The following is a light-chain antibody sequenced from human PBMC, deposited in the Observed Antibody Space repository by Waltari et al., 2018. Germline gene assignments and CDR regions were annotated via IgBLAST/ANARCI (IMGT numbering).Light chain of an antibody. CDR3: QVWDTSADHLVV. V-gene: IGLV3-21*04. J-gene: IGLJ2*01. Sequence: SYVLTQPPSVSVAPGKTASITCGGNNIGAKSVNWYQQKPGQAPILLIYFDSDRPSGNPHRFSGSNSGHTATLTISRVEAGDEAAYYCQVWDTSADHLVVFGGGTNLTVV. CDR1: NIGAKS. CDR2: FDS.